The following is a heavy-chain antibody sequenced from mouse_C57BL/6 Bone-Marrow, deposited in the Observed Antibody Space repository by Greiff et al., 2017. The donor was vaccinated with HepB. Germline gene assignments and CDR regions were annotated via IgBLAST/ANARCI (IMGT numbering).Heavy chain of an antibody. CDR2: IYPRSGNT. Sequence: QVQLKQSGAELARPGASVKLSCKASGYTFTSYGISWVKQRTGQGLEWIGEIYPRSGNTYYNEKFKGQATMTADKSSSTAYMELRSLTSEDSAVYFCARRGLRAWFAYWGQGTLVTVSA. CDR3: ARRGLRAWFAY. CDR1: GYTFTSYG. V-gene: IGHV1-81*01. J-gene: IGHJ3*01. D-gene: IGHD3-1*01.